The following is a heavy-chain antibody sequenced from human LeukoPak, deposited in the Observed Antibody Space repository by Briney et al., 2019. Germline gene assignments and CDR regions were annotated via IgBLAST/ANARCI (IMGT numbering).Heavy chain of an antibody. CDR2: ISDGGST. J-gene: IGHJ4*02. V-gene: IGHV4-59*01. CDR3: ARASTTFDD. Sequence: SETLSLTCSVSGGSITSYYWTWIRQPPGKGLEWIGYISDGGSTNYNASLTSRVSISIDTSKNQFSLKLSSVTAADTAVYFCARASTTFDDWGQGTLVTVSS. CDR1: GGSITSYY. D-gene: IGHD1-14*01.